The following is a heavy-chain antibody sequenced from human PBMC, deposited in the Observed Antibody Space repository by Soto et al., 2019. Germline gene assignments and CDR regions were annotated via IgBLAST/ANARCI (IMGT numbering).Heavy chain of an antibody. CDR2: IYYSGST. V-gene: IGHV4-39*01. Sequence: SETLSLTCTVSGGSISSSSYYWGWIRQPPGKGLEWIGSIYYSGSTYYNPSLKSRVTISVDTSKNQFSLKLSSVTAADTAVYYCARQIEEGVVIMGGFDYWGQGTLVTVSS. D-gene: IGHD3-3*01. CDR3: ARQIEEGVVIMGGFDY. J-gene: IGHJ4*02. CDR1: GGSISSSSYY.